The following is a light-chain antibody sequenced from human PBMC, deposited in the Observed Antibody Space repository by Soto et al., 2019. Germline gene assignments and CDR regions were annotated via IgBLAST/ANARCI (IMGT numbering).Light chain of an antibody. Sequence: EIVMTQSPATLSVSPGERATLSCRASQSVSNNLAWYQQKPGQAPRLLIYGASTRATGIPARFSGSGSGTEFILTISSLQSEDFAVYYCQQYNNWPLFTFGPGNKVDIK. V-gene: IGKV3-15*01. CDR1: QSVSNN. CDR3: QQYNNWPLFT. CDR2: GAS. J-gene: IGKJ3*01.